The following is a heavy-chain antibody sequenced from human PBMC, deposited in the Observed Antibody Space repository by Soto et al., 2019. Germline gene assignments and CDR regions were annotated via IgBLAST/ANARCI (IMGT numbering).Heavy chain of an antibody. CDR1: GGSFNGYY. CDR3: ARGKRGSSWYRGEEKYYYYGMDV. J-gene: IGHJ6*02. CDR2: IHHSGST. Sequence: SETLSLTCTAYGGSFNGYYWSWIRQPPGKGLEWIGEIHHSGSTNYNPSLKSRVTFSIDTSKRQFSLKVRSVTAADTAVYYCARGKRGSSWYRGEEKYYYYGMDVWGQGTPVTVSS. V-gene: IGHV4-34*01. D-gene: IGHD6-13*01.